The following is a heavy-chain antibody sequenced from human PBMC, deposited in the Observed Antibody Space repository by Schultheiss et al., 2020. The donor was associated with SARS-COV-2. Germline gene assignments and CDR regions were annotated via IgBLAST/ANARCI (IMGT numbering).Heavy chain of an antibody. Sequence: SETLSLTCTVSGGSISSYYWSWIRQHPGKGLEWIGYIYYSGSTYYNPSLKSLVTISVDTSKNQFSLKLSSVTAADTAVYYCARGSITMVRGVIIPNPSFDYWGQGTLVTVSS. CDR3: ARGSITMVRGVIIPNPSFDY. J-gene: IGHJ4*02. D-gene: IGHD3-10*01. V-gene: IGHV4-31*01. CDR2: IYYSGST. CDR1: GGSISSYY.